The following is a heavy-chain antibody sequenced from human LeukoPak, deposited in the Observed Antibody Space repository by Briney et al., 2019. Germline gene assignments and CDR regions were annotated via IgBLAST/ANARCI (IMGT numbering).Heavy chain of an antibody. Sequence: ASVKVSCKASGYTFTSYGISWVRQAPGQGLEWMGWISAYNGNTNYAQKLQGRVTMTTDTSTSTAYMELRSLRSDDTAVYYCARDHVRRYDFGSGSLYYYYGIDVWCQGTTVTVSS. CDR2: ISAYNGNT. D-gene: IGHD3-3*01. V-gene: IGHV1-18*01. CDR3: ARDHVRRYDFGSGSLYYYYGIDV. CDR1: GYTFTSYG. J-gene: IGHJ6*02.